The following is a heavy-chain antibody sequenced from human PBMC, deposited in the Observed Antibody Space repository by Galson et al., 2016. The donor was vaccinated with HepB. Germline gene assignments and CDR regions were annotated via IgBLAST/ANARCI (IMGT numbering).Heavy chain of an antibody. Sequence: SVKVSCKASGYTFTNYYMHWVRQAPGQGLQWMGIINPTGSSTSYAQKFQGRVTLTRDTSTSTEYMELSSLRSEDTAVYYCARSPQWLEHFDYWAREPWSPSPQ. J-gene: IGHJ4*02. CDR1: GYTFTNYY. D-gene: IGHD6-19*01. CDR3: ARSPQWLEHFDY. V-gene: IGHV1-46*01. CDR2: INPTGSST.